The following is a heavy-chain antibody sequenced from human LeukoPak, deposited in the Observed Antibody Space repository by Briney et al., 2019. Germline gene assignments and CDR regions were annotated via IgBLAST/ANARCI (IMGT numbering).Heavy chain of an antibody. J-gene: IGHJ4*02. CDR1: GFTFSSYG. CDR3: ARDSQWELRSPVDY. Sequence: GGSLRLSCAASGFTFSSYGMHWVRQAPGKGLEWVAVIWYDGSNKYYADSVKGRFTISRDNSKNTLYLQMNSLRAEDTAVYYCARDSQWELRSPVDYWGQGTLVTVSS. V-gene: IGHV3-33*01. D-gene: IGHD1-26*01. CDR2: IWYDGSNK.